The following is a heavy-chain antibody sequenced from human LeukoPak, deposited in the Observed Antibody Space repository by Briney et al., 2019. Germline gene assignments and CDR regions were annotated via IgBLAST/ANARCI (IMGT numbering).Heavy chain of an antibody. CDR3: ARGGSGLWFGEPNFDY. J-gene: IGHJ4*02. Sequence: RSGGSLILSCAASGFTFSSYAMHWVRQAPGKGLEYVSAISSNGGSTYYANSVKGRFTISRDNSKNALYLQMGSLRAEDMAVYYCARGGSGLWFGEPNFDYWGQGTLVTVSS. V-gene: IGHV3-64*01. D-gene: IGHD3-10*01. CDR1: GFTFSSYA. CDR2: ISSNGGST.